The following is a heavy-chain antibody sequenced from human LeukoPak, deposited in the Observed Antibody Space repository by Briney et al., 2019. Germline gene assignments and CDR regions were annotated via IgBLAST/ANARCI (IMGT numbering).Heavy chain of an antibody. J-gene: IGHJ3*02. D-gene: IGHD3-10*01. CDR3: ARGPLIRGFDAFDI. Sequence: SETLSLTCTVSGGSISSYYWSWIRQPPGKGLEGIGYIYYSGSTNYNPSLKSRVTISVDTSKNQFSLKLSSVTAADTAVYYCARGPLIRGFDAFDIWGQGTMVTVSS. CDR2: IYYSGST. V-gene: IGHV4-59*01. CDR1: GGSISSYY.